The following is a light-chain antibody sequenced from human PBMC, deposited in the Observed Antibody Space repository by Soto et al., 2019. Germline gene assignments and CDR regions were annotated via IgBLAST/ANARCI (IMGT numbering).Light chain of an antibody. Sequence: DMVMTQSPDALGVSLGEGATINCKSRQSVVYSSNNKNYLAWYQQQPGQPATRLIYWASTRESGVPDRINRSGSSADFTLTVSGLHSENIAIFCCQQYCSSARTFGQGSNVDIK. CDR2: WAS. CDR3: QQYCSSART. V-gene: IGKV4-1*01. J-gene: IGKJ1*01. CDR1: QSVVYSSNNKNY.